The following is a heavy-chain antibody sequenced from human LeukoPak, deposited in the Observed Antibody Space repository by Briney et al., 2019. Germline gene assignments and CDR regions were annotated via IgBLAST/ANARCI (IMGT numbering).Heavy chain of an antibody. V-gene: IGHV3-66*01. D-gene: IGHD3-10*01. CDR1: GFTVSGNH. J-gene: IGHJ4*02. Sequence: GGSLRLSCAASGFTVSGNHMSWVRQAPGKGLEWLSVIHRGGNTYYADSVKGRFTISRDSSKNTVFLQMDSLRAEDTAVYYCARDPGYGLGVDYGDYWGQGTLVTVSS. CDR2: IHRGGNT. CDR3: ARDPGYGLGVDYGDY.